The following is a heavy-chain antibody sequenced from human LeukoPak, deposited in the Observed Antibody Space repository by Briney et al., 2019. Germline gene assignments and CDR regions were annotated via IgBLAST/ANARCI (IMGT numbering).Heavy chain of an antibody. V-gene: IGHV3-20*04. D-gene: IGHD4-17*01. CDR1: GFTFDDYG. CDR2: INWNGGST. Sequence: GGSLRLSCAASGFTFDDYGMSWVRQAPGKGLEWVSGINWNGGSTGYADSVKGRFTISRDNARNSLYLQMNSLRAEDTALYYCARDSRSTVTNYYYYYYMDVWGKGTTVTVSS. CDR3: ARDSRSTVTNYYYYYYMDV. J-gene: IGHJ6*03.